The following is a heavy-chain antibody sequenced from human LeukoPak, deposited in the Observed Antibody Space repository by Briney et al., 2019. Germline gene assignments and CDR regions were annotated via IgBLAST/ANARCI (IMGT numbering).Heavy chain of an antibody. V-gene: IGHV4-39*01. CDR1: GGSISSSSYY. Sequence: PSETLSLTCTVSGGSISSSSYYWGWIRQPPGKGLEWIGSIYYSGSTYYNPSLKSRVTISVDTSKNQFSLKLSSVTAADTAVYYCARQKAYNWNYYYYGMTSGAKGPRSPSP. D-gene: IGHD1-20*01. CDR2: IYYSGST. J-gene: IGHJ6*02. CDR3: ARQKAYNWNYYYYGMTS.